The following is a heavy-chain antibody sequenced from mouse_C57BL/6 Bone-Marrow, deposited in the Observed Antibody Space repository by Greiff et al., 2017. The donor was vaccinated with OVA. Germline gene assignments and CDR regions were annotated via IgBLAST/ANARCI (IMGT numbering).Heavy chain of an antibody. CDR3: ARFYGNYEGFAY. J-gene: IGHJ3*01. V-gene: IGHV1-69*01. D-gene: IGHD2-1*01. CDR1: GYTFTSYW. Sequence: VQLQQPGAELVMPGASVKLSCKASGYTFTSYWMHWVKQRPGPGLEWIGEIDPSDSYTNYNQKFKGKSTLTVDKSSSTAYMQLRSLTSEDSAVYYCARFYGNYEGFAYWGQGTLVTVSA. CDR2: IDPSDSYT.